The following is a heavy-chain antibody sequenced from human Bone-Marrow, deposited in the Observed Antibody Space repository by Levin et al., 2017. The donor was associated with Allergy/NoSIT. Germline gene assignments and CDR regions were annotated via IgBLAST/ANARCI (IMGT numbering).Heavy chain of an antibody. V-gene: IGHV3-7*01. CDR3: ARDAGWLQLQYGIFDN. J-gene: IGHJ4*01. D-gene: IGHD5-24*01. CDR1: GFSFSSYW. Sequence: PGGSLRLSCATSGFSFSSYWMTWVRQAPGKGLEWVANIKEDGSEKYLVDSVKDRFTISRDNAKNSLYLQMNSLRAEDTAVYYCARDAGWLQLQYGIFDNWGHGTLVTVSS. CDR2: IKEDGSEK.